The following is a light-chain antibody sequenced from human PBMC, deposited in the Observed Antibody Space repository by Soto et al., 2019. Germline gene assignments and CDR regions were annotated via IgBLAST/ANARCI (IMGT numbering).Light chain of an antibody. J-gene: IGKJ5*01. CDR2: DAS. CDR1: QSVSSY. CDR3: HQRSKSLDT. V-gene: IGKV3-11*01. Sequence: TQTPATLSVSPGEGATLSCRASQSVSSYLAWYQQKPGQPPRLLIYDASKRATGIPARFSGSGSGTDFTLTISSLEPEDCAVFFCHQRSKSLDTFLQVTRLHIK.